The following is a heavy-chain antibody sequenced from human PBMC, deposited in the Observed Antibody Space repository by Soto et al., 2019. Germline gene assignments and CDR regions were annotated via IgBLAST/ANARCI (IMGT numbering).Heavy chain of an antibody. D-gene: IGHD3-10*01. CDR3: ARDDEYSGNGMDV. V-gene: IGHV3-33*01. CDR1: EFTFSNYG. CDR2: ILNDGSNR. Sequence: QVKLVEPGGGVVQPGRSLRLSCAASEFTFSNYGMHWVRQAPGKGLEWVAVILNDGSNRFHADSVKDRFTISRDNSENTLYLQINSLRAEDTAVYYCARDDEYSGNGMDVWGQGTTVNVS. J-gene: IGHJ6*02.